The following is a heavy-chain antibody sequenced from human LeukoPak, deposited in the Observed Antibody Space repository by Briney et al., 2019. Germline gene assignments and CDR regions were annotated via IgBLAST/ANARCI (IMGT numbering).Heavy chain of an antibody. J-gene: IGHJ6*02. CDR1: GGTFSSYA. CDR3: ARVFGYCSSTSCYIHYYGMDV. V-gene: IGHV1-69*13. D-gene: IGHD2-2*02. CDR2: IIPIFGTA. Sequence: SVKVSCKASGGTFSSYAISWVRQAPGQGLEWTGGIIPIFGTANYAQRFQGRVTITADESTSTAYMELSSLRSEDTAVYYCARVFGYCSSTSCYIHYYGMDVWGQGTTVTVSS.